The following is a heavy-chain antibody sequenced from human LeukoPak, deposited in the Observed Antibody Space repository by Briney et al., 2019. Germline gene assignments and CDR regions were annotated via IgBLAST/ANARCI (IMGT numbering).Heavy chain of an antibody. CDR1: EFTSSSYS. J-gene: IGHJ4*02. V-gene: IGHV3-30*02. CDR3: AKHGLPLVVISAPLDY. Sequence: GGSLRLSCAASEFTSSSYSMHWVRQAPGKGLEWVAFIRYDGSNKYYADSVKGRFTISRDNSKNTLYLQMNSLRAEDTAVYYCAKHGLPLVVISAPLDYWGQGTLVTVSS. D-gene: IGHD2-15*01. CDR2: IRYDGSNK.